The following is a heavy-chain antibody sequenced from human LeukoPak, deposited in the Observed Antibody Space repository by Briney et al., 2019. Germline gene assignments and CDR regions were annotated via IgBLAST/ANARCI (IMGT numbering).Heavy chain of an antibody. CDR3: ARHGWLYYYDSSGYYPNWFDP. CDR1: GGSFSGYY. Sequence: SETLSLTCAVYGGSFSGYYWSWIRQPPGKGLEWIGEINHSGSTNYNPSLKSRVTISVDTSKNQFSLKLSSVTAADTAVYYCARHGWLYYYDSSGYYPNWFDPWGQGTLVTVSS. V-gene: IGHV4-34*01. D-gene: IGHD3-22*01. CDR2: INHSGST. J-gene: IGHJ5*02.